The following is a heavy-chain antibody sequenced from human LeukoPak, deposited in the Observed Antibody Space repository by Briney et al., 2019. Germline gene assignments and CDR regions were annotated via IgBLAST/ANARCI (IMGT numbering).Heavy chain of an antibody. CDR1: GFTFSSYS. J-gene: IGHJ6*02. D-gene: IGHD3-22*01. V-gene: IGHV3-48*04. Sequence: GRSLRLSCAASGFTFSSYSMNWVRQAPGKGLEWVSYISSSSSTIYYADSVKGRFTISRDNAKNSLYLQMNSLRAEDTAVYYCARDGVHYDSSGYYNYGMDVWGQGTTVTVSS. CDR3: ARDGVHYDSSGYYNYGMDV. CDR2: ISSSSSTI.